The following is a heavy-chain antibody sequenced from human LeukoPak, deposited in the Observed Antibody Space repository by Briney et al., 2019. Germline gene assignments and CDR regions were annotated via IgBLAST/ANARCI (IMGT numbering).Heavy chain of an antibody. CDR1: GFTFGSSG. J-gene: IGHJ4*02. CDR3: AKDTTRVGLDQ. D-gene: IGHD1-14*01. V-gene: IGHV3-30*18. CDR2: ISSDGSHK. Sequence: GGSLRLSCAASGFTFGSSGMHWVRQAPGKGLEWVALISSDGSHKYHADSVKGRFTISRDNSKNTLYLQMNGLRAEDTAVYYCAKDTTRVGLDQWGQGTLVTVSS.